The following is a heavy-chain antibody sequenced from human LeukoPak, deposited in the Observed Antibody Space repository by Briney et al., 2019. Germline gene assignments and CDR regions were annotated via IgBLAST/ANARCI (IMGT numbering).Heavy chain of an antibody. CDR2: ISWNSGSI. J-gene: IGHJ4*02. Sequence: GGSLRLSCAASGFTFDDYAMHWVRQAPGKGLEWVSGISWNSGSIGYADSVKGRFTISRDNAKNSLYLQMNSLRAEDTALYYCAKDMTYDSSGYFDYWGEGTLVTVSS. CDR1: GFTFDDYA. D-gene: IGHD3-22*01. V-gene: IGHV3-9*01. CDR3: AKDMTYDSSGYFDY.